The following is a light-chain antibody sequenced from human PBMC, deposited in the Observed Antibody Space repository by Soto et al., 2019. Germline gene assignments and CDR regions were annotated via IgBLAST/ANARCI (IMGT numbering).Light chain of an antibody. J-gene: IGKJ5*01. V-gene: IGKV3-11*01. Sequence: TVLTQSPATLSLSPGERATLSCRASQNVDIDVAWYQQKPGQAPRLLIYDATNRATGIPARFSGSGSGTDFTLTISSLEPEDFAVYYCQQRKYWPPITFGQGTRLETK. CDR2: DAT. CDR1: QNVDID. CDR3: QQRKYWPPIT.